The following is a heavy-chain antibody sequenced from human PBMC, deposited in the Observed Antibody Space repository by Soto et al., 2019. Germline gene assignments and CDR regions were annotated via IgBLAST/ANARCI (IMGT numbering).Heavy chain of an antibody. Sequence: PSETLSLTCAVYGGSFSGYYWSWIRQPPGKGLEWIGEINHSGSTNYNPSLKSRVTISVDTSENQFSLKLSSVTAADTAVYYCARSGGYCSSTCCYVGYYYYGMDVWGQGTTVTVSS. CDR2: INHSGST. CDR3: ARSGGYCSSTCCYVGYYYYGMDV. CDR1: GGSFSGYY. D-gene: IGHD2-2*01. J-gene: IGHJ6*02. V-gene: IGHV4-34*01.